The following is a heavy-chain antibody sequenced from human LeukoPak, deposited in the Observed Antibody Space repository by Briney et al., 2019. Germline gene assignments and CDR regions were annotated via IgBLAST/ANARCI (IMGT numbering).Heavy chain of an antibody. D-gene: IGHD5-12*01. CDR2: ISYDGSNK. V-gene: IGHV3-30*18. J-gene: IGHJ4*02. CDR1: GFTFSSYG. CDR3: AKAVREMATILAS. Sequence: GRSLRLSCAASGFTFSSYGMHWVRQAPGKGLEWVAVISYDGSNKYYADSVKGRFTISRDNSKNTLYLQMNSLRAEDTAVYYCAKAVREMATILASWGQGTLVTVSS.